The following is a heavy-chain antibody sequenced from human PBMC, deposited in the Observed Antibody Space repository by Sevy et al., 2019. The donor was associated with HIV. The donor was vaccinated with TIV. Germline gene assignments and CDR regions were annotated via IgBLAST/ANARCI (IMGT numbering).Heavy chain of an antibody. Sequence: GGSLRLSCAASGFTFSYYNMNWVRQAPGKGLEWVSSISSGSSYVYHADSVKGRFTISRDKAKNSLYLQMNSLRTEDTAVYYCASPLHYYGSPRSYWGQGTQVTVSS. CDR2: ISSGSSYV. J-gene: IGHJ4*02. CDR3: ASPLHYYGSPRSY. CDR1: GFTFSYYN. V-gene: IGHV3-21*01. D-gene: IGHD3-10*01.